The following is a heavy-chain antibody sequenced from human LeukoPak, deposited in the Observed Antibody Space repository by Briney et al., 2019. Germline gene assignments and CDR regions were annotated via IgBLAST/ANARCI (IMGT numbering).Heavy chain of an antibody. D-gene: IGHD3-22*01. V-gene: IGHV3-7*01. Sequence: PGGSLRLSCAASGFTFSSYRMSWVRQAPGKGLERVANIKQDGSEKYYVDSVKGRFTISRDNAKKSLYLQMNSLRVEDTAVYYCARDGYYDTSGTSYWGQGTLVTVSS. CDR2: IKQDGSEK. J-gene: IGHJ4*02. CDR1: GFTFSSYR. CDR3: ARDGYYDTSGTSY.